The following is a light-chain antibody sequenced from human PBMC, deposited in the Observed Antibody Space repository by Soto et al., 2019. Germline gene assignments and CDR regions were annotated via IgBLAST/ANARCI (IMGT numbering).Light chain of an antibody. CDR3: GTWDSSLKEV. J-gene: IGLJ2*01. Sequence: QSVLTQPPSVSAAPGQKVTISCSGSSSNIGNNYVSWYQQLPGTAPKLLIYENNKRPSGIPDRFSGSKSGTSATLGITGLQTGDEADYYCGTWDSSLKEVFGGGTKVTVL. CDR2: ENN. V-gene: IGLV1-51*02. CDR1: SSNIGNNY.